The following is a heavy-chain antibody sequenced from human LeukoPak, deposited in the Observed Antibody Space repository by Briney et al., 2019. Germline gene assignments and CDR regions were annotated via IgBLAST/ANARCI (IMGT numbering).Heavy chain of an antibody. Sequence: GGSLRLSCAASGFTFSSYAMSWVRQAPGKGLEWVSAISGSGGSTYYADSVKGRFTISRDNSKNTLYLQMNSLRAEDTAVYYCARETVTKYYYYYYYMDVWGKGTTVTVSS. J-gene: IGHJ6*03. D-gene: IGHD4-11*01. CDR1: GFTFSSYA. V-gene: IGHV3-23*01. CDR3: ARETVTKYYYYYYYMDV. CDR2: ISGSGGST.